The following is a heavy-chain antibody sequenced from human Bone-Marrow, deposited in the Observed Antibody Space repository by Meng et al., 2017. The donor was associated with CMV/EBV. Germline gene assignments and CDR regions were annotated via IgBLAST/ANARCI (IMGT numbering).Heavy chain of an antibody. CDR2: ISYDGTNT. J-gene: IGHJ4*02. CDR3: ARGYYDSSGYYPQPPAV. CDR1: GFMFSNYA. D-gene: IGHD3-22*01. V-gene: IGHV3-30*04. Sequence: SLKISCAASGFMFSNYAMHWVRQAPGKGLEWLAVISYDGTNTYYADSVKGRFTISRDKSKNTLYLRMSSLRPEDTAVFYCARGYYDSSGYYPQPPAVWGQGTLVTVSS.